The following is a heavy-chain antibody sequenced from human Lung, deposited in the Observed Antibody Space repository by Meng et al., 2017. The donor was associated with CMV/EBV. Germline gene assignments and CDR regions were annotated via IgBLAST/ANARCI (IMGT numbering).Heavy chain of an antibody. CDR2: INKNGFNI. Sequence: SXKISXAASGFTFSNSDMNWVRQAPGKGLEWVSYINKNGFNIEYADSVKGRFTISRDNAKNSLYLQLNSLRAEDTAIYYCARNTLSYYGMDVWGQGTTVTVSS. CDR1: GFTFSNSD. D-gene: IGHD1/OR15-1a*01. CDR3: ARNTLSYYGMDV. V-gene: IGHV3-48*03. J-gene: IGHJ6*02.